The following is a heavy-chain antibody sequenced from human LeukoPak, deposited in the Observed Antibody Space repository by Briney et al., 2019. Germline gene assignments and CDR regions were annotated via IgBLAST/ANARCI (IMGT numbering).Heavy chain of an antibody. Sequence: GGSLRLSCAASGFTFSSYAMSWVRQAPGKGLEWVSAISTSGGSTYYADSVKGRFTISRDNSKHALYLQMNSLRAEDTAVYYCAKEPFSGSQLLDYWGQGTVVTVSS. V-gene: IGHV3-23*01. CDR1: GFTFSSYA. CDR2: ISTSGGST. J-gene: IGHJ4*02. CDR3: AKEPFSGSQLLDY. D-gene: IGHD1-26*01.